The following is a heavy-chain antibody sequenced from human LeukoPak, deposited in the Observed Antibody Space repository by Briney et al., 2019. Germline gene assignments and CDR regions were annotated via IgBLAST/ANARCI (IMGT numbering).Heavy chain of an antibody. CDR2: VNPGSGDT. CDR1: GYTFTNYY. Sequence: ASVKVSCKASGYTFTNYYIHWVRQAPGHRLEWMGWVNPGSGDTKYSEDFQGRLSITRDTSASTVYMALSSLTSEDMAVYYCARDVTGDYSNAWDWQSYYFDYWGHGTLVTVSS. J-gene: IGHJ4*01. CDR3: ARDVTGDYSNAWDWQSYYFDY. D-gene: IGHD6-19*01. V-gene: IGHV1-3*03.